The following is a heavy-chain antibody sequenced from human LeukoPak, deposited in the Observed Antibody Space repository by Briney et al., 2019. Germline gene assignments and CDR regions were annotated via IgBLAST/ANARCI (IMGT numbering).Heavy chain of an antibody. D-gene: IGHD1-26*01. V-gene: IGHV3-21*01. Sequence: GGSLRLSCAASGFTFSSYNMNWVRQAPGKGLEWVSSISTTSSYIYYADSVKGRFTISRDNAKNSLYLQMNSLRAEDTAVYYCARGYEGVGFYWGQGTLVTVSS. CDR2: ISTTSSYI. CDR1: GFTFSSYN. CDR3: ARGYEGVGFY. J-gene: IGHJ4*02.